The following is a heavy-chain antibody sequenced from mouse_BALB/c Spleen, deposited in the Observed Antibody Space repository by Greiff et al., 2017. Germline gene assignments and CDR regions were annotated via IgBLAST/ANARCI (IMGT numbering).Heavy chain of an antibody. CDR3: ARRGYDYYAMDY. Sequence: EVQLQQSGAELVKPGASVKLSCTASGFNIKDTYMHWVKQRPEQGLEWIGRIDPANGNTKYDPKFQGKATITADTSSNTAYLQLSSLTSENSAVYFCARRGYDYYAMDYWGQGTSVTVSS. V-gene: IGHV14-3*02. J-gene: IGHJ4*01. CDR1: GFNIKDTY. CDR2: IDPANGNT. D-gene: IGHD2-14*01.